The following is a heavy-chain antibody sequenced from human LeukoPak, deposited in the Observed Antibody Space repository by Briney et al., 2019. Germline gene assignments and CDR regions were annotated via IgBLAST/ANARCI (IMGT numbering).Heavy chain of an antibody. CDR1: GGSISSGSYY. V-gene: IGHV4-61*02. Sequence: SQTLSLTCTVSGGSISSGSYYWSWIRQPAGKGLEWIVRIYTSGSTNYNPSLKSRVTISVDTSKNQFSLKLSSVTAADTAVYYCARDFSDYYDSRGAFDIWGQGTMVTVSS. CDR3: ARDFSDYYDSRGAFDI. D-gene: IGHD3-22*01. CDR2: IYTSGST. J-gene: IGHJ3*02.